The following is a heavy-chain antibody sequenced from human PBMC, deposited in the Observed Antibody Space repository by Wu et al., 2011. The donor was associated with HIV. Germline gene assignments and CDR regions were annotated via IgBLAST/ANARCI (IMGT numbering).Heavy chain of an antibody. Sequence: QVQLVQSGAEVLRPGSSVKVSCKTSGGSFSSYAISWVRQAPGQGLEWMGRIIPILGPTNHAQKFQDRVTISADRSTRTVFMELSSLRSEDTAVYYCASDILTLYGMDVWGQGTTVTVS. D-gene: IGHD3-9*01. CDR2: IIPILGPT. J-gene: IGHJ6*02. V-gene: IGHV1-69*14. CDR3: ASDILTLYGMDV. CDR1: GGSFSSYA.